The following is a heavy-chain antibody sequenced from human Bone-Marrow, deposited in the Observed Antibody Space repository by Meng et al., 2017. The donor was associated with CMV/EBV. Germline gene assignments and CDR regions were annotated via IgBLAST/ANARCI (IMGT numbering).Heavy chain of an antibody. V-gene: IGHV3-21*04. Sequence: GESLKISCAASGFTFSSYSMNWVRQAPGKGLEWVSSISSSSSYIYYADSVKGRFTISRDNAKNSLYLQMNSLRAEDTAVYYCARDGPREYDYYYYYGMDVWGQGTTVTVSS. J-gene: IGHJ6*02. CDR2: ISSSSSYI. D-gene: IGHD3-10*01. CDR3: ARDGPREYDYYYYYGMDV. CDR1: GFTFSSYS.